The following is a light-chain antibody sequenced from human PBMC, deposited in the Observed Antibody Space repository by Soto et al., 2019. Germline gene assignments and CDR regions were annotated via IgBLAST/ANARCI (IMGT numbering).Light chain of an antibody. CDR1: QGISTY. Sequence: DIQMTQSPSSLSASVGDRVTITCRASQGISTYLVWYQQKPGTVPKLLIFAASTLQSGVTSRFSGSGSGTDFTLTISSLQPEDVATYYCQSYNGAPWTCGQGTTVEIK. J-gene: IGKJ1*01. CDR3: QSYNGAPWT. V-gene: IGKV1-27*01. CDR2: AAS.